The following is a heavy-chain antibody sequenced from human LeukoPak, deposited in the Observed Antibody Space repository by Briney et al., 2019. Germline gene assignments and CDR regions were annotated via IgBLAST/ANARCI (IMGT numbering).Heavy chain of an antibody. CDR3: ARHQNDGYRSSWSNFGY. CDR1: GGSISSSSYY. D-gene: IGHD6-13*01. Sequence: SETLSLTCTVSGGSISSSSYYWGWIRQPPGKGLEWIGSIYYSGSTYYNPSLKSRVTISVDTSKNQFSLKLSSVTAADTAVYYCARHQNDGYRSSWSNFGYWGQGTLVTVSS. J-gene: IGHJ4*02. V-gene: IGHV4-39*01. CDR2: IYYSGST.